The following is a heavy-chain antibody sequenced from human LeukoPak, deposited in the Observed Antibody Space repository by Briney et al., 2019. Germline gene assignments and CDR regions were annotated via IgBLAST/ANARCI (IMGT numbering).Heavy chain of an antibody. V-gene: IGHV1-18*01. D-gene: IGHD3-3*01. Sequence: AASVKVSCKAAGYTFTSYGISWVRQPPGGWLGWMGWIIAYNGNTNYEQKLQGRVTMTTDTSTSTDYMELRSLRSDARPVYYCARDTYYDFWSGYSQDDFDIWGQGTMVTVSS. CDR2: IIAYNGNT. CDR3: ARDTYYDFWSGYSQDDFDI. J-gene: IGHJ3*02. CDR1: GYTFTSYG.